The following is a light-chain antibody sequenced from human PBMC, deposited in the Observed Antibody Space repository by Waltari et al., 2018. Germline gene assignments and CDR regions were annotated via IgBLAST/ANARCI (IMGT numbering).Light chain of an antibody. J-gene: IGLJ2*01. Sequence: QSALTQPRSVSGSPGQSVTISCTGTSSAVGGYNYVSWYQQHPGKAPKLMIYDVTKRPSGVPYRFSASKSGNTASLTISGLQAEDEADYYCCSYAGTYTLIFGGGTKLTVL. CDR3: CSYAGTYTLI. CDR2: DVT. CDR1: SSAVGGYNY. V-gene: IGLV2-11*01.